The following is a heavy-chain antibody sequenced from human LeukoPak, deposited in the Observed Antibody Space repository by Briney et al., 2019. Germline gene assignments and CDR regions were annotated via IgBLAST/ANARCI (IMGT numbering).Heavy chain of an antibody. V-gene: IGHV3-7*03. Sequence: GGSLRLSCAASGFTFSSYWMSWVRQAPGKGLEWVANIKQDGSEKYYVDSVKGRFTISRDNAKNSLYLQMNSLRAEDTAVYYCAKAATVYYFDYWGQGTLVTVSS. J-gene: IGHJ4*02. D-gene: IGHD4-17*01. CDR3: AKAATVYYFDY. CDR1: GFTFSSYW. CDR2: IKQDGSEK.